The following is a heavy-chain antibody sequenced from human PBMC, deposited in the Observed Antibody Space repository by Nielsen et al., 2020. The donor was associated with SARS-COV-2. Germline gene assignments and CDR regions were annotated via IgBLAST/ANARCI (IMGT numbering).Heavy chain of an antibody. CDR3: ARSDSSSWYFH. V-gene: IGHV3-74*01. CDR2: INSDGSST. Sequence: GGSLRLSCAASGFTFSSYWMHWVRQAPGKGLVWVSRINSDGSSTSYVDSVKGRFTISRDNAKNTLYLQMNSLRAEDTAVYYCARSDSSSWYFHWGQGTLVTVSS. J-gene: IGHJ4*02. CDR1: GFTFSSYW. D-gene: IGHD6-13*01.